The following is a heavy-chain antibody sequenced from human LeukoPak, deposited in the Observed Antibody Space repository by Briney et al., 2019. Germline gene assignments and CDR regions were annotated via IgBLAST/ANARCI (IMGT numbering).Heavy chain of an antibody. J-gene: IGHJ3*02. Sequence: SETLSLTCTVSGGSISGSSYYWGWIRQPPGKGLEWIGSIYYSGSTYYNPSLKSRVTISVDTSKNQFSLGLTSVTAADTAVYYCARGPGAITKEAFDIWGQGTMVTVSS. CDR1: GGSISGSSYY. CDR2: IYYSGST. CDR3: ARGPGAITKEAFDI. V-gene: IGHV4-39*07. D-gene: IGHD5-12*01.